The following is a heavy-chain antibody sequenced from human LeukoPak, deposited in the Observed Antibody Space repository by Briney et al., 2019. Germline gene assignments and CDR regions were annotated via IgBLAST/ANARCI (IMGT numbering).Heavy chain of an antibody. J-gene: IGHJ3*02. D-gene: IGHD4-17*01. CDR3: ARDLYGDYLDAFDI. Sequence: PSETLSLTCTVSGGSISSSSYYWGWIRQPPGKGLEWIGSIYYSGSTYYNPSLKSRVTISVGTSKNQFSLKLSSVTAADTAVYYCARDLYGDYLDAFDIWGQGTMVTVSS. CDR2: IYYSGST. CDR1: GGSISSSSYY. V-gene: IGHV4-39*07.